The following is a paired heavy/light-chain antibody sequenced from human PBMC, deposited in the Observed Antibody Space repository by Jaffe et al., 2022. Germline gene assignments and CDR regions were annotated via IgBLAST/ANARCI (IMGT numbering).Light chain of an antibody. J-gene: IGLJ3*02. Sequence: QSVLTQPPSVSAAPGQKVTISCSGSSSNIGNNYVSWYQQLPGTAPKLLIYENNKRPSGIPDRFSGSKSGTSATLGITGLQTGDEADYYCGTWDSSLSAGAFGGGTKLTVL. CDR2: ENN. CDR3: GTWDSSLSAGA. V-gene: IGLV1-51*02. CDR1: SSNIGNNY.
Heavy chain of an antibody. Sequence: EVQLVESGGVVVQPGGSLRLSCAASGFTFDDYAMHWVRQAPGKGLEWVSLISWDGGSTYYADSVKGRFTISRDNSKNSLYLQMNSLRAEDTALYYCAKDKSGIAVAGTNAFDIWGQGTMVTVSS. D-gene: IGHD6-19*01. CDR2: ISWDGGST. CDR3: AKDKSGIAVAGTNAFDI. J-gene: IGHJ3*02. V-gene: IGHV3-43D*04. CDR1: GFTFDDYA.